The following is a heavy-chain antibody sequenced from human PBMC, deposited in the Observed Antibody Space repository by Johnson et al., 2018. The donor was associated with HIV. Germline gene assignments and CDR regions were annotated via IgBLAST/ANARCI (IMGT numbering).Heavy chain of an antibody. D-gene: IGHD1-26*01. Sequence: MQLVESGGGLVQPGGSLRLSCAASGFSFSDYYMNWIRQAPGKGLEWVSVIYSGGNTYYADSVRGRFTISRDNSKNTLYLQMNSLRAEDTALYYCARDREVGARSGAFDIWGQGTMVTVSS. CDR3: ARDREVGARSGAFDI. J-gene: IGHJ3*02. CDR2: IYSGGNT. CDR1: GFSFSDYY. V-gene: IGHV3-66*01.